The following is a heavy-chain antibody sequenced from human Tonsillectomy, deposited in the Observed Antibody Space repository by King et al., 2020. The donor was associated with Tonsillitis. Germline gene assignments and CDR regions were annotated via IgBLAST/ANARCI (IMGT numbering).Heavy chain of an antibody. J-gene: IGHJ4*02. CDR3: AREGVKRWLQLKIFDY. V-gene: IGHV4-34*01. Sequence: VQLQQWGAGLLKPSETLSLTCAVYGGSFSGDYWSWIRQPPGKGLEWIGEINHSGSTNYNPSLKSRVTISVDTSKNQFSLKLGSVTAADTAVYYCAREGVKRWLQLKIFDYWGQGTLVTVSS. CDR2: INHSGST. D-gene: IGHD5-24*01. CDR1: GGSFSGDY.